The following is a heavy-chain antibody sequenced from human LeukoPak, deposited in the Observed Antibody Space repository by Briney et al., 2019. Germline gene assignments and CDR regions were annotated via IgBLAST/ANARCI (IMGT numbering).Heavy chain of an antibody. Sequence: TGGSLRLSCAASGFTVSSNYMSWVRQAPGKGLEWVSVIYSGGSTYYADSVKGRFTISRENAKNSLYLQMNSLKAGDTAVYYCARAPLGFGELSDYYGMDVWGQGTTVAVSS. D-gene: IGHD3-10*01. CDR1: GFTVSSNY. V-gene: IGHV3-53*01. CDR2: IYSGGST. CDR3: ARAPLGFGELSDYYGMDV. J-gene: IGHJ6*02.